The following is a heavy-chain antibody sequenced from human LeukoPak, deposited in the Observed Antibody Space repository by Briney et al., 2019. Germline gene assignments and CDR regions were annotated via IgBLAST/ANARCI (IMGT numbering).Heavy chain of an antibody. CDR3: ADLYSGFDY. V-gene: IGHV4-39*01. CDR1: GGSISSSSYY. Sequence: PSETLSLTCTVSGGSISSSSYYWGWIRQPPGKGLEWIGSIYYSGSTYYNPSLKSQVTISVDTSKNQFSLKLSSVTAADTAVYYCADLYSGFDYWGQGTLVTVSS. J-gene: IGHJ4*02. D-gene: IGHD1-26*01. CDR2: IYYSGST.